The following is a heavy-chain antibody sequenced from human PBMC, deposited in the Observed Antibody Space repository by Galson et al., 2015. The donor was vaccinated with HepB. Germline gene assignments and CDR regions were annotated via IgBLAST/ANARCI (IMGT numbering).Heavy chain of an antibody. V-gene: IGHV3-30-3*01. J-gene: IGHJ3*02. Sequence: SLRLSCAASGFTFSSYAMHWVRQAPGKGLEWVAVISYDGSNKYYADSVKGRFTISRDNSKNTLYLQMNSLRAEDTAVYYCAREGGGNYGAFDIWGQGTMVTVSS. CDR2: ISYDGSNK. D-gene: IGHD4-23*01. CDR1: GFTFSSYA. CDR3: AREGGGNYGAFDI.